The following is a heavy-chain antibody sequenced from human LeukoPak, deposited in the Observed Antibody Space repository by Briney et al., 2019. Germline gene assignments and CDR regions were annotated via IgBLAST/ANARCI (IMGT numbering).Heavy chain of an antibody. Sequence: SETLSLTCTVSGYSISSGYYWGWIRQPPGKGLEWIGSIYHSGSTYYNPSLKSRVTISVDTSKNQFSLKLSSVTAADTAVYYCARDSLGYCSGGSCYGYWGQGTLVTVSS. CDR3: ARDSLGYCSGGSCYGY. D-gene: IGHD2-15*01. V-gene: IGHV4-38-2*02. CDR2: IYHSGST. J-gene: IGHJ4*02. CDR1: GYSISSGYY.